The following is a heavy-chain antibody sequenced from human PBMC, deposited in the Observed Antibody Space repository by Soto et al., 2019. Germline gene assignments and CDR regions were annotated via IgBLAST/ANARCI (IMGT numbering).Heavy chain of an antibody. J-gene: IGHJ1*01. CDR2: IIPIFGIT. CDR1: GGTFSGYA. Sequence: QAHLMQSGAGVKKPGSSVKVSCKASGGTFSGYAISWLRQRPGRGLEWMGGIIPIFGITTYAEKFQGRITLAADESTGTAFMDLRSLISEDTAVYYCARDPRSITGTTSSEDFQFWGPGTLVSVSS. CDR3: ARDPRSITGTTSSEDFQF. D-gene: IGHD1-20*01. V-gene: IGHV1-69*01.